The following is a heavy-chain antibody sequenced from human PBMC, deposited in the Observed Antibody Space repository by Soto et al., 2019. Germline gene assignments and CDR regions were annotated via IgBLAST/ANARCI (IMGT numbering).Heavy chain of an antibody. D-gene: IGHD6-6*01. CDR3: ASRSHHELAPRLRGFGSRWNCFDP. CDR2: INHSGST. J-gene: IGHJ5*02. CDR1: GGSFSGYY. Sequence: PSETLSLTCAVYGGSFSGYYWSWIRQPPGKGLEWIGEINHSGSTNYNPSLKSRVTISVDTSKNQFSLKLSSVTAADTAVYYCASRSHHELAPRLRGFGSRWNCFDPWGQGTLVTVSS. V-gene: IGHV4-34*01.